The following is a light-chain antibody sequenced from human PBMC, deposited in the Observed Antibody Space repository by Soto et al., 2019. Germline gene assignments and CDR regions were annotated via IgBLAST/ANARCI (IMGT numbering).Light chain of an antibody. J-gene: IGKJ2*01. CDR1: RSVSSRY. V-gene: IGKV3-20*01. CDR2: GAS. Sequence: ESMLTQSPGTLSLSPGERATLSCRASRSVSSRYITWYQQKPGQAPRLLIYGASIRATGIPDRFSGSGSGTDFTLTISSLEAEDFAVYYCQQFGDSPPAFTFGQGTKLEI. CDR3: QQFGDSPPAFT.